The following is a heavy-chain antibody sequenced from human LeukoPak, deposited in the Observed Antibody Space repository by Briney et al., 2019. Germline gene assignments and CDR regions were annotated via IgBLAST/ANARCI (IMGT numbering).Heavy chain of an antibody. CDR3: ARDLRYYDSSGYNPWFDP. CDR1: GFTFSSYG. Sequence: GGSLRLSCAASGFTFSSYGMHWARQAPGKGLEWVAVIWYDGSNKYYADSVKGRFTISRDNSKNTLYLQMNSLRAEDTAVYYCARDLRYYDSSGYNPWFDPWGQGTLVTVSS. J-gene: IGHJ5*02. D-gene: IGHD3-22*01. CDR2: IWYDGSNK. V-gene: IGHV3-33*01.